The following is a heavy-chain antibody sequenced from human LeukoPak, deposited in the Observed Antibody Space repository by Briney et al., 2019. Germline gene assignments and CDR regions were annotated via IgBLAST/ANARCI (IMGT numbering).Heavy chain of an antibody. Sequence: GPSVKVSCKASGGTFSSYAISWVRRAPGQGLEWMGRIIPILGIANYAQKFQGRVTITADKSTSTAYMELSSLRSEDTAVYYCARVATEERDYGDYALGAFDIWGQGTMVTVSS. CDR3: ARVATEERDYGDYALGAFDI. V-gene: IGHV1-69*04. J-gene: IGHJ3*02. CDR1: GGTFSSYA. D-gene: IGHD4-17*01. CDR2: IIPILGIA.